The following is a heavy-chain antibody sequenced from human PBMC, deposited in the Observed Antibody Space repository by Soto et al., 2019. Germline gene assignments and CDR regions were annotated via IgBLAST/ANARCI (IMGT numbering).Heavy chain of an antibody. CDR1: GYTFSHYY. CDR2: IDTSGTKI. D-gene: IGHD3-3*01. Sequence: QVHLVESGGDLVKPGGSLRLSCAASGYTFSHYYMSWIRQAPGKGLEWISYIDTSGTKIYYADSVKGRFTITRDNAKNSLYLEMNSLRDEDTAVYYCASHYDMWSGYLSPVDYWGQGPLVTVSS. CDR3: ASHYDMWSGYLSPVDY. V-gene: IGHV3-11*01. J-gene: IGHJ4*02.